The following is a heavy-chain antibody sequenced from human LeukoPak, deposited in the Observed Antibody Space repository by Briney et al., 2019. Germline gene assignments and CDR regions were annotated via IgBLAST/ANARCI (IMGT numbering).Heavy chain of an antibody. D-gene: IGHD6-13*01. CDR2: MSPIFGPA. Sequence: SVKVSCKASGATFTSYAISWVRQSPGQGLEWRGGMSPIFGPANYAQKFQGRVTITADESTSTAYKELSSRRSEDTAVYYCARHLASAGKFDYWGQGTLVSVSS. CDR3: ARHLASAGKFDY. J-gene: IGHJ4*02. CDR1: GATFTSYA. V-gene: IGHV1-69*01.